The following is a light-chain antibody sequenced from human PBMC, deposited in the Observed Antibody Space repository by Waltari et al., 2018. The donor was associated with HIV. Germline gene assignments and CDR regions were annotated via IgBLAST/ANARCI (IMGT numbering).Light chain of an antibody. J-gene: IGLJ2*01. Sequence: SSDLTQARSVSVSLGQTASITCSGHELANQYVHWYREKAGQAPVLVIHRDNERPLGIPERISGSKSGILATLTISGVLAEDEADYFCQSAGSSGTSVIFGGGTTLTVL. CDR2: RDN. CDR1: ELANQY. CDR3: QSAGSSGTSVI. V-gene: IGLV3-25*03.